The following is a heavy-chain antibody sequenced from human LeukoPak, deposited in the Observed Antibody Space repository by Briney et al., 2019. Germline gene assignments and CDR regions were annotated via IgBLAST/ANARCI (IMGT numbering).Heavy chain of an antibody. D-gene: IGHD6-6*01. Sequence: HPSETLSLTCTVSGGSISSSSYYWGWIRQPPGKGLEWIGSIYYSGSTYYNPSLKTRVTISVDTSKNQFSLKLSSVTAADTAVYYCARVQQLGYYYYYYMDVWGKGTTVTVSS. V-gene: IGHV4-39*07. CDR3: ARVQQLGYYYYYYMDV. CDR2: IYYSGST. CDR1: GGSISSSSYY. J-gene: IGHJ6*03.